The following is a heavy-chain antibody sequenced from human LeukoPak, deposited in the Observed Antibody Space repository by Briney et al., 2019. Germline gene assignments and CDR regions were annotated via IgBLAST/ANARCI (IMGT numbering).Heavy chain of an antibody. CDR3: AKAGSRQLEDY. CDR2: VSASGAST. CDR1: GFAFSDYA. D-gene: IGHD1-1*01. Sequence: GGSLRLSCAASGFAFSDYAMSWVRQAPGKGLEWVSAVSASGASTYYADSVEGRFSISRENSKRTLYLQMNSLRAEDTAIYYCAKAGSRQLEDYWGQGTLVTVPS. V-gene: IGHV3-23*01. J-gene: IGHJ4*02.